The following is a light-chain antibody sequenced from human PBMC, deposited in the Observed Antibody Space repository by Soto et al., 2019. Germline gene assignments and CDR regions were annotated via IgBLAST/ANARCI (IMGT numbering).Light chain of an antibody. CDR2: GES. CDR1: QSVGSN. CDR3: QQYNDWPLTWT. V-gene: IGKV3-15*01. J-gene: IGKJ1*01. Sequence: EIVMTQSPATLSVSPGERATLSCRASQSVGSNLAWYQQKPGQAPRLLIYGESKGATGIPARFSGSRSGTEFTLTISSLQSEDFVVYYCQQYNDWPLTWTFGQGTKVEIK.